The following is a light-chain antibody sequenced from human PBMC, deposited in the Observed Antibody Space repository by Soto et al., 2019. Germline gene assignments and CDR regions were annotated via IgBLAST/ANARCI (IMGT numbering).Light chain of an antibody. J-gene: IGLJ1*01. CDR2: EGS. CDR1: SSDVGSYNL. Sequence: QSVLTQPASVSGSPGQSITISCTGTSSDVGSYNLVSWYQQHPGKAPKLMIYEGSKRPSGVSNRFSGSKSDNTASLTISGLQAEDEADYYCCSYAGSYTRVFGTGTKGTVL. CDR3: CSYAGSYTRV. V-gene: IGLV2-14*02.